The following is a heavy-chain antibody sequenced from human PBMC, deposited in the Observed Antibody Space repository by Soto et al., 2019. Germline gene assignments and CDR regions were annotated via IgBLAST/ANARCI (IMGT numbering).Heavy chain of an antibody. J-gene: IGHJ4*02. CDR2: ISYDGSNK. CDR3: ARDRGMLELRSHYFDY. D-gene: IGHD1-7*01. Sequence: GGSLRLSCAASGFTFSSYAMHWVRQAPGKGLEWVAVISYDGSNKYYADSVKGRFTISRDNSKNTLYLQMNSLRAEDTAVYYCARDRGMLELRSHYFDYWGQGTLVTVSS. V-gene: IGHV3-30-3*01. CDR1: GFTFSSYA.